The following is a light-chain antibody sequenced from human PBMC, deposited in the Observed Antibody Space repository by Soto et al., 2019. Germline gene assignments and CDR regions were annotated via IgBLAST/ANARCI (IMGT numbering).Light chain of an antibody. CDR1: QDIRNY. CDR2: DAS. V-gene: IGKV1-33*01. J-gene: IGKJ5*01. Sequence: DIQMTQSPSSLSVSVGDRVTITCQASQDIRNYLNWYQQKPGTAPNVLIYDASNLETGVPSRFTGSGSGTDFTFTISSLQPEDIATYYCQQYDSVPPTFGQGTRLEIK. CDR3: QQYDSVPPT.